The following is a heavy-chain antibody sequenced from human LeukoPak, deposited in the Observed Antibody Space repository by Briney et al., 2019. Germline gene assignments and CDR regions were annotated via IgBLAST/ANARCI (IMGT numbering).Heavy chain of an antibody. CDR2: IYGRLRT. J-gene: IGHJ4*02. CDR1: DASISSYY. V-gene: IGHV4-4*07. Sequence: AETLSLTCTVSDASISSYYWSWIRQPAGKGLEWIGRIYGRLRTSYNPSLKSRVTMSLDTSKNQFSLKLTSVTAADTAMYYCAKVTEAGLYYFDSWGPGTLVTVS. D-gene: IGHD6-13*01. CDR3: AKVTEAGLYYFDS.